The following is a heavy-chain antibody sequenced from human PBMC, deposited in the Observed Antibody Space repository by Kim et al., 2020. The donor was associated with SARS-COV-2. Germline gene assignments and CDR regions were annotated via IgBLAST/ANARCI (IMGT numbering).Heavy chain of an antibody. CDR1: GFSFTTNW. CDR3: ARDRRYSLDY. CDR2: RKEDGTEK. V-gene: IGHV3-7*01. J-gene: IGHJ4*02. D-gene: IGHD2-15*01. Sequence: GALRLSCVVSGFSFTTNWMSWVRQAPGKGLEWVSKRKEDGTEKYYGYSVEGRFTISRDNAKNSLYLQMNSLSAEDTAVYYCARDRRYSLDYWGQGTLVTVSS.